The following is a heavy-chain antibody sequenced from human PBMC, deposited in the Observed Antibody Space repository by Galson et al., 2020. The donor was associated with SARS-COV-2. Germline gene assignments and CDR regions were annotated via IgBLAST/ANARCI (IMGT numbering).Heavy chain of an antibody. J-gene: IGHJ4*02. Sequence: GGSLRLSCAASGFAFSTYAMSWVRQAPGRGLEWVSAISARGDATYYADSVKGRFTISRDNSKNTLYLQMNSLRAEDTAVYYCAKDYDILTGPICGQGTLVTVSS. CDR3: AKDYDILTGPI. CDR1: GFAFSTYA. CDR2: ISARGDAT. V-gene: IGHV3-23*01. D-gene: IGHD3-9*01.